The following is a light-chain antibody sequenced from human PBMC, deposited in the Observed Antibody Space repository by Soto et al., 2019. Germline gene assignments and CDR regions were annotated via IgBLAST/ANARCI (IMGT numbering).Light chain of an antibody. J-gene: IGLJ2*01. Sequence: QSVLTRPASVSGSPGQSITISCTGTSSDIGAYNFVSWYQQHPGKAPKLMLYDVNIRPSGVSNRFSGSKSGNTASLTISGLQAEDEADYYCTSWTTSNTMIFGGGTKVTVL. V-gene: IGLV2-14*03. CDR2: DVN. CDR3: TSWTTSNTMI. CDR1: SSDIGAYNF.